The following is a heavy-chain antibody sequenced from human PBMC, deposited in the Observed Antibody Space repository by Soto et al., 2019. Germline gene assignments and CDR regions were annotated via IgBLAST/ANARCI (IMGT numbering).Heavy chain of an antibody. D-gene: IGHD2-21*02. CDR2: INPKTAAT. Sequence: QVQLVQSGAEVRKSGASVKVSCKAPGYTLSDYFIQWLRQAPGQGLEWVAWINPKTAATNYAKKFQDRVTVTSDTSFRTAYLELTRLRPDDTALYYCARIKWCLDYYSGMDVWGQGTAVSVSS. J-gene: IGHJ6*02. CDR1: GYTLSDYF. CDR3: ARIKWCLDYYSGMDV. V-gene: IGHV1-2*02.